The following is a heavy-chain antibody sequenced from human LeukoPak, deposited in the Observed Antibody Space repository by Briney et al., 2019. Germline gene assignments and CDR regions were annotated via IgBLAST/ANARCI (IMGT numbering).Heavy chain of an antibody. J-gene: IGHJ4*02. V-gene: IGHV4-4*02. D-gene: IGHD6-13*01. CDR3: ARIYSRVDFDY. Sequence: SETLSLTCAVSGGSICSSKWWSWVRQPPGKGLEWIGEIYHSGSTNYNPSLKSRVTISVDKSKNQFSLKLSSVTAADTAVYYCARIYSRVDFDYWGQGTLVTVSS. CDR1: GGSICSSKW. CDR2: IYHSGST.